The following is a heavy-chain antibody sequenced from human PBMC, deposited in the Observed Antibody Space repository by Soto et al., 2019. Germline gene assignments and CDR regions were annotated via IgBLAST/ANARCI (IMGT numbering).Heavy chain of an antibody. CDR1: GFTVSSNY. J-gene: IGHJ1*01. V-gene: IGHV3-53*01. CDR3: ARDRVESGYPEYFQH. D-gene: IGHD3-22*01. Sequence: EVHRVESGGGLIQPGVSLRLSCAAAGFTVSSNYMSWVRQAPGKGLEWVSVIYSGGSTYYADSVKGRFTISRDNSKNTLYLQMNSLRAEDTAVYYCARDRVESGYPEYFQHWGQGTLVTVSS. CDR2: IYSGGST.